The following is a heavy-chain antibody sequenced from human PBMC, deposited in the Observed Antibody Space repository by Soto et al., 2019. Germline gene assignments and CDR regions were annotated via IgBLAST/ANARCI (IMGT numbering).Heavy chain of an antibody. CDR1: GYTFTSYD. CDR3: ARSAQDIVVVPAARGEDWFDP. Sequence: SVKVSCKASGYTFTSYDINWVRQATGQGLEWMGWMNPNSGNTGYAQKFQGRVTMTRNTSISTAYMELSSLRSEDTAVYYCARSAQDIVVVPAARGEDWFDPWGQGTLVTVSS. J-gene: IGHJ5*02. D-gene: IGHD2-2*01. CDR2: MNPNSGNT. V-gene: IGHV1-8*01.